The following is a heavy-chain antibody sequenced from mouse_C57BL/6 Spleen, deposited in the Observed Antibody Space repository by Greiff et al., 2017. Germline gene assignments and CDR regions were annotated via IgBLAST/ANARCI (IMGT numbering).Heavy chain of an antibody. CDR1: GYSITSGYY. V-gene: IGHV3-6*01. CDR3: ARSYYYGSSLYWYFDV. J-gene: IGHJ1*03. Sequence: EVQLQESGPGLVKPSQSLSLTCSVTGYSITSGYYWNWIRQFPGNKLEWMGYISYDGSNNYNPSLKNRISITRDTSKNQFFLKLNSVTTEDTATYYCARSYYYGSSLYWYFDVWGTGTTVTVSS. CDR2: ISYDGSN. D-gene: IGHD1-1*01.